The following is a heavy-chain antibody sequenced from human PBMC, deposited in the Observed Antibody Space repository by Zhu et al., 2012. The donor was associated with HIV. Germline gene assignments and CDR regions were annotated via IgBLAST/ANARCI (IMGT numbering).Heavy chain of an antibody. CDR2: IYYSGST. CDR3: ARVGKDSSGWYGWFDP. D-gene: IGHD6-19*01. V-gene: IGHV4-39*01. Sequence: QVQLQESGPGLVKPSETLSLTCTVSGGSISSSTYYWGWIRQPPGKGLEWIGNIYYSGSTYYNPSLKSRVVISVDTSKNQFSLKVRSVTAADTAVYFCARVGKDSSGWYGWFDPGAREPWSPSPQ. CDR1: GGSISSSTYY. J-gene: IGHJ5*02.